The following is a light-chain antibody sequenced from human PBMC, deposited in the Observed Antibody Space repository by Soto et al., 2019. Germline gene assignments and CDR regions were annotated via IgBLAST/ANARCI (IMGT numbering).Light chain of an antibody. Sequence: EIVLTQSPATLSLSPGERATLSCRASHSVSTSLAWYQQKPGQAPRLLIYDASNRATGIPARFSGSGSGTDFTLTIGSLEPEDFAVYYCQQYETSPRTFGQGTKVEI. CDR2: DAS. CDR3: QQYETSPRT. V-gene: IGKV3-11*01. CDR1: HSVSTS. J-gene: IGKJ1*01.